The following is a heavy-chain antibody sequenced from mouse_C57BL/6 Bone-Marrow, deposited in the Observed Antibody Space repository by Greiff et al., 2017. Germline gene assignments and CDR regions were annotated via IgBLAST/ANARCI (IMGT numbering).Heavy chain of an antibody. D-gene: IGHD1-1*01. J-gene: IGHJ3*01. CDR3: THITTVVGRFAY. V-gene: IGHV14-1*01. CDR2: IDPEDGDT. CDR1: GFNIKDYY. Sequence: VQLQQSGAELVRPGASVKLSCTASGFNIKDYYMHWVKQRPEQGLEWIGRIDPEDGDTEYAPKFQGKATMTADTSSNTAYLQLSSLTSEDTAVYYCTHITTVVGRFAYWGQGTLVTVSA.